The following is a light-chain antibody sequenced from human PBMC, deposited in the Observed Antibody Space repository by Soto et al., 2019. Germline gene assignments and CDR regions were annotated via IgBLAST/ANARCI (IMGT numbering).Light chain of an antibody. CDR3: SSSTRSSTRV. J-gene: IGLJ2*01. CDR1: SSDVGAYNS. Sequence: QSALTQPASVSGSPGQSVTISCTGTSSDVGAYNSVSWYQQHPGKAPRLMIYDVSNRPSGVSNRFSGSKSGNTASLTISGLQAEDEADYYFSSSTRSSTRVFGGGTKVTVL. CDR2: DVS. V-gene: IGLV2-14*03.